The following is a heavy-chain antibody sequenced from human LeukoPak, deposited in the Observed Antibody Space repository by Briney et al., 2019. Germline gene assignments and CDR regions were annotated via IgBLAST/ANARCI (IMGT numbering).Heavy chain of an antibody. CDR1: GGSISSYY. D-gene: IGHD3-22*01. CDR2: IYTSGST. V-gene: IGHV4-4*07. CDR3: AGDRETYYYDSSGYRSKYWYFDL. Sequence: PSETLSLTCTVSGGSISSYYWSWIRQPAGKGLEWIGRIYTSGSTNYNPSLKSRVTMSVDTSKNQFSLKLSSVTAADTAVYYCAGDRETYYYDSSGYRSKYWYFDLWGRGTLVTVSS. J-gene: IGHJ2*01.